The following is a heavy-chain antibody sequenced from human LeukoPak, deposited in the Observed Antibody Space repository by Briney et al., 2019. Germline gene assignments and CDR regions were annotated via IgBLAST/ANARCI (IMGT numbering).Heavy chain of an antibody. CDR3: ARGRSYGVRGVFDY. J-gene: IGHJ4*02. Sequence: PGRSLRLSCAASGFTFSSYAIHWVRQAPGKGLEWVAIISYDGNNKYYADSVKGRFTISRDNSKNTLYLQMNSLRAGDTAVYYCARGRSYGVRGVFDYWGQGTLVTVSS. D-gene: IGHD5-18*01. V-gene: IGHV3-30-3*01. CDR1: GFTFSSYA. CDR2: ISYDGNNK.